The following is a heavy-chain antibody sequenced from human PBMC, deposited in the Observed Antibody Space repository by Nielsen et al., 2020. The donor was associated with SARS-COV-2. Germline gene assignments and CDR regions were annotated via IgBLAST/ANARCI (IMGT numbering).Heavy chain of an antibody. CDR3: AKDSVRFLSYMDV. Sequence: GESLKISCAASGFTFSSYAMRWVRQAPGKGLEWVAVISYDGSNKYYADSVKGRFTISRDNSKNTLYLQMNSLRAEDTAVYYCAKDSVRFLSYMDVWGKGTTVTVSS. CDR2: ISYDGSNK. D-gene: IGHD3-10*01. V-gene: IGHV3-30*04. CDR1: GFTFSSYA. J-gene: IGHJ6*03.